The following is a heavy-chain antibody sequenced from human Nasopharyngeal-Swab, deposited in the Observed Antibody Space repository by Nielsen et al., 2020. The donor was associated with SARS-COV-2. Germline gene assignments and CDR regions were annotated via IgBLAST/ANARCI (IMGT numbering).Heavy chain of an antibody. CDR2: IYYSGST. V-gene: IGHV4-59*12. J-gene: IGHJ3*02. CDR3: ARDQRGPIVVKAFDI. Sequence: SETLSLTCTVSGGSISSYYWSWIRQSPAKGLEWIGYIYYSGSTYYNPSLKSRVTISVDTSKNQFSLKLSSVTAADTAVYYCARDQRGPIVVKAFDIWGQGTMVTVSS. D-gene: IGHD3-22*01. CDR1: GGSISSYY.